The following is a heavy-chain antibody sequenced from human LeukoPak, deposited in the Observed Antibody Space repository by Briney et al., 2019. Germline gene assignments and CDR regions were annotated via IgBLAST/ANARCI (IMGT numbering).Heavy chain of an antibody. Sequence: ASVKVSCKASGYTFTGYYMHWVRQAPGQGLEWMGWINPNSGGTNYAQKFQGRVTMTRDTSISTAYMELSSLRFDDTAIYYCGMISASGTWGQGTLVTVSS. D-gene: IGHD6-13*01. CDR1: GYTFTGYY. V-gene: IGHV1-2*02. J-gene: IGHJ5*02. CDR2: INPNSGGT. CDR3: GMISASGT.